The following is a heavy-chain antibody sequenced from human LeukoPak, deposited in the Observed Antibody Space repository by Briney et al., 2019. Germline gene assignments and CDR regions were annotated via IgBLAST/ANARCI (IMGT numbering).Heavy chain of an antibody. J-gene: IGHJ4*02. CDR2: INPSGGST. CDR3: ATTAIAVADFDY. V-gene: IGHV1-46*01. D-gene: IGHD6-19*01. CDR1: GYTFTSYS. Sequence: GASVKVSCKASGYTFTSYSIHWVRQSPGQGLEWMGIINPSGGSTSYAQKFQGRVTMTRDTSTSTVYMELSSLRSEDTAVYYCATTAIAVADFDYWGQGTLVTVSS.